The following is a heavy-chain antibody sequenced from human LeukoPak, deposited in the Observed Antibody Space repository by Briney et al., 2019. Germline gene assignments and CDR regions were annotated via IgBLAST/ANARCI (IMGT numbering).Heavy chain of an antibody. V-gene: IGHV3-64*01. Sequence: PGGSLRLSCAASGFTFSSYAMHWVRQAPGKGLEYVSAISRNGGSTYYANSVKGRFTISRDNSKNTLYLQMGSLRAEDMAVYYCARSEYVAARPFYYGMDVWGQGTTVTVSS. CDR3: ARSEYVAARPFYYGMDV. D-gene: IGHD6-6*01. CDR1: GFTFSSYA. CDR2: ISRNGGST. J-gene: IGHJ6*02.